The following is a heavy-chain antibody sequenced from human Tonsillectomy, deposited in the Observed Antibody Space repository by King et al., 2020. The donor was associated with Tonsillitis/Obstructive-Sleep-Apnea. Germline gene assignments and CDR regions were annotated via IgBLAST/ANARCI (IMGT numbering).Heavy chain of an antibody. CDR1: GFSLSTSGVG. V-gene: IGHV2-5*02. CDR3: AHRPSYTSVPAAKSPHHSFDY. D-gene: IGHD2-2*01. CDR2: IYWDDDK. J-gene: IGHJ4*02. Sequence: TLKESGPTLVKPTQTLTLTRTFSGFSLSTSGVGVGWIRQPPGKTLEWLALIYWDDDKRYSPSLKSRLTITKDTSKNQVVLTMTNMDPVDTATYHCAHRPSYTSVPAAKSPHHSFDYCGQGTLVTVSP.